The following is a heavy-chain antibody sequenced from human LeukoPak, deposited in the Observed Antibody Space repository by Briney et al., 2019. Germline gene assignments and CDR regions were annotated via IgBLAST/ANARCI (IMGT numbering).Heavy chain of an antibody. Sequence: ASVKVSCKASGYTFTTYGISWVRQAPGQGLEWMGWISPYNGNTKYAQKLQGRVTMTTDTSTSTAYMELRSLRSDDTAVYYCARDKTQIWFGEGLWYFDYWGQGTLVTVSS. J-gene: IGHJ4*02. V-gene: IGHV1-18*01. CDR1: GYTFTTYG. CDR3: ARDKTQIWFGEGLWYFDY. CDR2: ISPYNGNT. D-gene: IGHD3-10*01.